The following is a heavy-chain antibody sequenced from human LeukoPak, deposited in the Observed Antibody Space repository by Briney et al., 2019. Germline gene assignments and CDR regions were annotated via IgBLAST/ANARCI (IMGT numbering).Heavy chain of an antibody. CDR2: INTNTGNP. CDR1: GYTFTSYA. CDR3: ARDPRGGDYYDSSGYDY. D-gene: IGHD3-22*01. Sequence: GASVKVSCKASGYTFTSYAMNWVRQAPGQGLEWMGWINTNTGNPTYAQGFTGRFVFSLDTSVSTAYLQISSLKAEDTAVYYCARDPRGGDYYDSSGYDYWGQGTLVTVSS. J-gene: IGHJ4*02. V-gene: IGHV7-4-1*02.